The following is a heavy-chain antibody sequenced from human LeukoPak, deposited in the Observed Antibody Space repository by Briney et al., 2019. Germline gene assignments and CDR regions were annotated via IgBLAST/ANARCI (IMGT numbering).Heavy chain of an antibody. Sequence: SSETLSLTCTVSGGSISSYYWNWIRQPPGKGLEWIGNIYYSGSTNYNPSLKSRVTISVDTSKNQFSLKLGSVTAADTAVYYCARGSVLVWYFDLWGRGTLVTVSS. CDR1: GGSISSYY. V-gene: IGHV4-59*01. D-gene: IGHD6-6*01. CDR2: IYYSGST. J-gene: IGHJ2*01. CDR3: ARGSVLVWYFDL.